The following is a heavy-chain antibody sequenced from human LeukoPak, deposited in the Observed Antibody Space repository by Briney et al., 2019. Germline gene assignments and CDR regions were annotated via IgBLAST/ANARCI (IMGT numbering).Heavy chain of an antibody. Sequence: GGSLRLSCAASGFTFSNYGMHWVRQAPGKGLEWVAVIWSNGINRYYADSVKGRFTFSRDNSKNTLSLQMNSLRAEDTAVYYCAKFPGYYGSGSYSRAFDYWGQGTLVTVSS. J-gene: IGHJ4*02. V-gene: IGHV3-33*06. CDR2: IWSNGINR. D-gene: IGHD3-10*01. CDR1: GFTFSNYG. CDR3: AKFPGYYGSGSYSRAFDY.